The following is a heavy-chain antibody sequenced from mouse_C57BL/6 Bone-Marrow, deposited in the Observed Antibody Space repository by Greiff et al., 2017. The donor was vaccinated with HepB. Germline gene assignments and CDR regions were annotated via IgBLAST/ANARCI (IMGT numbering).Heavy chain of an antibody. CDR1: GYAFSSYW. CDR2: IYPGDGDT. Sequence: LVESGAELVKPGASVKISCKASGYAFSSYWMNWVKQRPGKGLEWIGQIYPGDGDTNYNGKFKGKATLTADKSSSTAYMQISSLTSEDSAVYFCARSGPLAYWGQGTLVTVSA. CDR3: ARSGPLAY. V-gene: IGHV1-80*01. D-gene: IGHD3-1*01. J-gene: IGHJ3*01.